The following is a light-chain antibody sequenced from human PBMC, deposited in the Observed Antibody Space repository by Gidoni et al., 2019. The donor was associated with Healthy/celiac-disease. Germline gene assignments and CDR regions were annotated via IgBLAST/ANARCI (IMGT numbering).Light chain of an antibody. Sequence: QSALTQPASVSGSPGQSITNSCTGTSSDVGSYNLVSWYQQPPDNAPKLMIYEGSKRPAGVSNRFSGSKSGNTASLTISGLQAEDEADYYCCSYAGSYYVFGTGTKVTVL. V-gene: IGLV2-23*01. CDR1: SSDVGSYNL. CDR2: EGS. J-gene: IGLJ1*01. CDR3: CSYAGSYYV.